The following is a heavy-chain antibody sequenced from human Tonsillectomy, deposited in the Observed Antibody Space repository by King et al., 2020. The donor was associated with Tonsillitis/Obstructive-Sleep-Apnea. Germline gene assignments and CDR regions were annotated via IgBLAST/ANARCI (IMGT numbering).Heavy chain of an antibody. Sequence: EVQLVESGGGLVQPGGSLRLSCAASGFTFSSYEMNWVRQAPGKGLEWVSYISSSGSTIYYADSVKGRFTISRDNAKNSLYLQMNSLRAEDTAVYYCARGGKGYDFWSGYYPPHWYFDLWGRGTLVTVSS. CDR2: ISSSGSTI. V-gene: IGHV3-48*03. CDR3: ARGGKGYDFWSGYYPPHWYFDL. D-gene: IGHD3-3*01. CDR1: GFTFSSYE. J-gene: IGHJ2*01.